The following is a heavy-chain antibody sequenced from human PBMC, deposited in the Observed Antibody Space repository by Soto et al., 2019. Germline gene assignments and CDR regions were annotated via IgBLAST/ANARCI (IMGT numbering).Heavy chain of an antibody. V-gene: IGHV4-61*08. CDR3: ARGFSSVSMDA. Sequence: KTSETLSLTGTVSGDSVSSGGYYWSWIRQPPGKGLEWIGYIYSSGSANYNPSLKSRVTISRDTSKNQISLKVASVTAADTAGYYCARGFSSVSMDAWGQGTTVTVSS. J-gene: IGHJ6*02. D-gene: IGHD6-19*01. CDR2: IYSSGSA. CDR1: GDSVSSGGYY.